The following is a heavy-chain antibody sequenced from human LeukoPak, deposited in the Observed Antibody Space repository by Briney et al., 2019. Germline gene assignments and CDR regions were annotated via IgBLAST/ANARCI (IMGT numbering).Heavy chain of an antibody. V-gene: IGHV1-2*02. Sequence: ASVKVSCKASGYTFTGYYMHWVRQAPGQGLEWMGWINPNSGGTNYAQKFQGRVTMTRDTSITTAYMELSRLRSDDTAVYYCARGRYNWNDGYYYYMDVWGKGTTVTISS. CDR3: ARGRYNWNDGYYYYMDV. J-gene: IGHJ6*03. D-gene: IGHD1-1*01. CDR1: GYTFTGYY. CDR2: INPNSGGT.